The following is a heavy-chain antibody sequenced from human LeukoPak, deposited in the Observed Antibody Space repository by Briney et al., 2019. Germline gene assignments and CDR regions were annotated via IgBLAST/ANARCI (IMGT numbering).Heavy chain of an antibody. CDR1: GFTFSNYA. Sequence: GGSLRLSCAASGFTFSNYAMSWVRQAPGKGLEWVSAISGSGGSTYYADSVKGRFTISRDNSKNTLYLQMNSLRAEDTAVYYCAKVGSSSYYSIAVASEYFQHWGQGTLVTVSS. CDR3: AKVGSSSYYSIAVASEYFQH. V-gene: IGHV3-23*01. CDR2: ISGSGGST. D-gene: IGHD6-6*01. J-gene: IGHJ1*01.